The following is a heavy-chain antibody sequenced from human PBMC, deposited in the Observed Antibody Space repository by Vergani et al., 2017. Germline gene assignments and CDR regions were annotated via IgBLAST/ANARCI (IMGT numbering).Heavy chain of an antibody. CDR3: ARHDSGHYDSSYYGLDV. D-gene: IGHD3-16*01. V-gene: IGHV4-39*01. CDR2: IYYSGST. J-gene: IGHJ6*02. CDR1: GGSISSSSHF. Sequence: QLQLHKSGPGLVKPSETLSLTCTLSGGSISSSSHFWGWLRQTPGKGLEWIGSIYYSGSTYYNPSLKSRVSISVDTSKNQFSLKLSSVTAADSAVYYCARHDSGHYDSSYYGLDVWGQGTTVNVSS.